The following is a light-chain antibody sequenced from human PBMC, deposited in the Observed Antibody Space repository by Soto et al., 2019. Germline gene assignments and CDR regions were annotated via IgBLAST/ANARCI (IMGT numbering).Light chain of an antibody. V-gene: IGKV3-15*01. Sequence: EIVMTQSPATLSVSPGDRATLSCRASQSVRTNLAWYQQKPGQAPRRLIYGASTRATGVPARFSGSGSGTEFTLTISSLQSEDFAIYFCQHYNDWPPVYTFGQGTKLEIK. CDR1: QSVRTN. J-gene: IGKJ2*01. CDR3: QHYNDWPPVYT. CDR2: GAS.